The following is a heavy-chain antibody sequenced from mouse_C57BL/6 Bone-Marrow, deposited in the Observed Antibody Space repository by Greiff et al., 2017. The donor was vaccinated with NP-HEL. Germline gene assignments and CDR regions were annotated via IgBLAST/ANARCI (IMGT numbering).Heavy chain of an antibody. J-gene: IGHJ4*01. Sequence: EVQLVESGGDLVKPGGSLKLSCAASGFTFSSYGMSWVRQTPDKRLEWVATISSGGSYTYYPDSVKGRFTISRDNAKNTLYLQMSSLKAEDTAMYYCARQRTVVSYYAMDYWGQGTSVTVSS. CDR1: GFTFSSYG. CDR3: ARQRTVVSYYAMDY. CDR2: ISSGGSYT. V-gene: IGHV5-6*01. D-gene: IGHD1-1*01.